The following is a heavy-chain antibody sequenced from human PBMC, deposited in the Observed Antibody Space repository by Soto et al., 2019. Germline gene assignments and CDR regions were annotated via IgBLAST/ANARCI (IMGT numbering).Heavy chain of an antibody. Sequence: ASVKVSCKASGYTFTSYGISWVRQAPGQGLEWIGWINAYNGNTNYAQKLQGRVTMTTDTPTSTAYMELRSLRSDDTAVYFCAREAVSGRTGFDYWGQGTLVTVSS. V-gene: IGHV1-18*01. CDR1: GYTFTSYG. CDR3: AREAVSGRTGFDY. J-gene: IGHJ4*01. CDR2: INAYNGNT. D-gene: IGHD6-19*01.